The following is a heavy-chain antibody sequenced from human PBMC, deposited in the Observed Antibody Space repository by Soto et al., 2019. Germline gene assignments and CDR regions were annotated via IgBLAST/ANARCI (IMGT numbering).Heavy chain of an antibody. J-gene: IGHJ6*02. V-gene: IGHV1-69*13. CDR1: GGTFSSYA. D-gene: IGHD2-15*01. CDR2: IIPIFGTA. CDR3: AMGGSIKYYYGMDV. Sequence: SVKVSCKASGGTFSSYAISWVRQAPGQGLEWMGGIIPIFGTANYAQKFQGRVTITADESTSTAYMELSSLRSEDTAVYYCAMGGSIKYYYGMDVWGQGTTVTVSS.